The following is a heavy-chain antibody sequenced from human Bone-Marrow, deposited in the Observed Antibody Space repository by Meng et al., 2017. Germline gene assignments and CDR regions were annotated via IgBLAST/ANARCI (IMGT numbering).Heavy chain of an antibody. CDR3: ARDWVSRYFDWLPHSIDY. D-gene: IGHD3-9*01. J-gene: IGHJ4*02. CDR2: ISAYNGNT. V-gene: IGHV1-18*01. Sequence: ASVKVSCKASGYTFTSYGISWVRQAPGQGLEWMGWISAYNGNTNYAQKLQGRVTTTTDTSTSTAYMELRSLRSDDTAVYYCARDWVSRYFDWLPHSIDYWGQGTLVTVSS. CDR1: GYTFTSYG.